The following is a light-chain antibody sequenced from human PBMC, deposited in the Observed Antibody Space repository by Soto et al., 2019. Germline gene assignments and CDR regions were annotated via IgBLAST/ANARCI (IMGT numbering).Light chain of an antibody. CDR3: YSYIPLSTGV. CDR1: ASDVGYYNY. J-gene: IGLJ3*02. CDR2: DVT. Sequence: QSVLTQPRSVSGSPGQSVTISCTGTASDVGYYNYVSWYQQFPGKAPKLIIYDVTKRPSGVPDRFSGSKSGNTASLTISGLQTEDEAVYHCYSYIPLSTGVFGGGTKVTVL. V-gene: IGLV2-11*01.